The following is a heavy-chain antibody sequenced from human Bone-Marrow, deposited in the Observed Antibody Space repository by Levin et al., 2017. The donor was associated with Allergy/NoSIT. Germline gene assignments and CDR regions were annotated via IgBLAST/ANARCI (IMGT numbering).Heavy chain of an antibody. J-gene: IGHJ4*02. V-gene: IGHV3-11*01. CDR2: ISSSGSPI. D-gene: IGHD4-23*01. CDR1: GFDFSDHY. CDR3: ARDESPRSTAVTPDDY. Sequence: PGGSLRLSCEGSGFDFSDHYMSWIRQAPGKGPEWISYISSSGSPIFYADSVKGRFTVSRDNAENSLYLQMDNVRVEDTAVYYCARDESPRSTAVTPDDYWGQGTLVTVSS.